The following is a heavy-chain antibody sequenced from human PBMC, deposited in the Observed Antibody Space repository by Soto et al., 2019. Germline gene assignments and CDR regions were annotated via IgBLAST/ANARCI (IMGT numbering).Heavy chain of an antibody. CDR2: ISWNSGSI. V-gene: IGHV3-9*01. CDR3: AKDIRDGYYYYYMDV. D-gene: IGHD4-17*01. J-gene: IGHJ6*03. Sequence: EVQLVESGGGLVQPGRSLRLSCAASGFTFDDYAMHWVRQAPGKGLEWVSGISWNSGSIGYADSVKGRFTISRDNAKNSLYLQMNSLRAEDTALYYCAKDIRDGYYYYYMDVWGKGTTVTVSS. CDR1: GFTFDDYA.